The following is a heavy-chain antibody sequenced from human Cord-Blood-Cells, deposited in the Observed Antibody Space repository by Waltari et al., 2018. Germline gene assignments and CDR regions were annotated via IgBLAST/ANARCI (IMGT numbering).Heavy chain of an antibody. CDR3: ARSPGSSSYFDY. J-gene: IGHJ4*02. CDR2: INQSGST. D-gene: IGHD6-6*01. V-gene: IGHV4-34*01. Sequence: QVQLQQWGAGLLKPSETLSLTWAVYGGSFSGYYWSWIRQPPGKGLEWSGDINQSGSTNYNPSLQGRVTISVDTSKNVFSLKLSSVTDADTAVHYCARSPGSSSYFDYSGQGTLVTVSS. CDR1: GGSFSGYY.